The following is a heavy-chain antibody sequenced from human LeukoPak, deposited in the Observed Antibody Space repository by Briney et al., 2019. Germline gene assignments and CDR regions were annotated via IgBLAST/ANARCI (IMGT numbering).Heavy chain of an antibody. V-gene: IGHV3-66*01. CDR3: ARDPETTTDFGLDV. CDR2: IYTGGDT. CDR1: GFAVSSSF. J-gene: IGHJ6*02. Sequence: AGGSLRLSCAASGFAVSSSFMTWVRQPPGKGLQWLSFIYTGGDTYYADSVKGRFTISRDDSKNTVYLQTNSLRADDTAVYYCARDPETTTDFGLDVWGQGTTVTVS. D-gene: IGHD4-17*01.